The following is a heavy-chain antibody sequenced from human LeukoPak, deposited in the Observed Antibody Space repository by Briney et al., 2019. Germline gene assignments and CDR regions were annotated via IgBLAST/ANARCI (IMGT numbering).Heavy chain of an antibody. J-gene: IGHJ4*02. D-gene: IGHD6-13*01. CDR1: GGSISSSSYY. CDR2: IYRTGST. Sequence: KPSETLSLTCTVSGGSISSSSYYWGWIRQPPGKGLEWIGYIYRTGSTNYNPSLKSRVTISADTSKSQFFLSLSSVTAADTAVYYCARQMDLQQLAPFDYWGQGTLVTVSS. CDR3: ARQMDLQQLAPFDY. V-gene: IGHV4-61*05.